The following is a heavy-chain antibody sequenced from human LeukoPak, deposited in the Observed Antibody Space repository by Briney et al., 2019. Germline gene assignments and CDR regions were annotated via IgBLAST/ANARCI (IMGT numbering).Heavy chain of an antibody. D-gene: IGHD6-13*01. V-gene: IGHV5-51*01. CDR1: GYSFTSYW. CDR3: ARGSSSWQPEYYFDD. Sequence: GESLKLSCKGSGYSFTSYWLGWVRQMPGKGLEWMGIIYPGDSDTRYSPSFQGQVTISADKSISTAYLQWSSLKASDTAMYYCARGSSSWQPEYYFDDWGLVTLVTVSS. CDR2: IYPGDSDT. J-gene: IGHJ4*02.